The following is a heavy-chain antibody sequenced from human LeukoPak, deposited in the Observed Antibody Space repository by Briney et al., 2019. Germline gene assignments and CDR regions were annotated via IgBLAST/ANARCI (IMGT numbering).Heavy chain of an antibody. D-gene: IGHD6-6*01. CDR1: GYTFTGYF. CDR2: INPNSGGT. Sequence: ASVKVSCKSSGYTFTGYFIHWVRQAPGQGLEWRGWINPNSGGTNYAQNFQGRVTMTRDTSISTTYMELTRLTSDDTAVYYCARRGAEYTTSSYGWFDPWGQGTLVTVSS. J-gene: IGHJ5*02. CDR3: ARRGAEYTTSSYGWFDP. V-gene: IGHV1-2*02.